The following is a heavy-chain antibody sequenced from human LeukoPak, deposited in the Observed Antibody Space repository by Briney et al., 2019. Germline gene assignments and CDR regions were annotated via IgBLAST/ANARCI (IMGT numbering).Heavy chain of an antibody. Sequence: SETLSLTCTVSGGSISSSSYYWGWIRQPPGKGLEWIGSIYYSGSTNYNPSLKSRVTISVDTSKNQFSLKLSSVTAADTAVYYCARAGLKVGATRYPGFIDYWGRGTLVTVSS. CDR3: ARAGLKVGATRYPGFIDY. CDR1: GGSISSSSYY. CDR2: IYYSGST. D-gene: IGHD1-26*01. J-gene: IGHJ4*02. V-gene: IGHV4-39*07.